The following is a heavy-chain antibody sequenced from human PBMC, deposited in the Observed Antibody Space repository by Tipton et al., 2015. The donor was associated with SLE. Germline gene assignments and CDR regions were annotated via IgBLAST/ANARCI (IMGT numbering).Heavy chain of an antibody. V-gene: IGHV4-30-4*07. Sequence: LRLSCGVSGGSINSDGYSWGWIRQPPGKGLEWIGFIHHNGDIHHTGDTYYNPSLKSRVTISVDRSKNQFSLSLNSVTAADTAMYYCATVGKYQLLALDYWGQGILVTVSS. CDR2: IHHTGDT. CDR3: ATVGKYQLLALDY. CDR1: GGSINSDGYS. J-gene: IGHJ4*02. D-gene: IGHD2-2*01.